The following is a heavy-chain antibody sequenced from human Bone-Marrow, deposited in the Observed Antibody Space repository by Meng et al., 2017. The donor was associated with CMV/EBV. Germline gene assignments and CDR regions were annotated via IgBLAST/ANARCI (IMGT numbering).Heavy chain of an antibody. V-gene: IGHV3-21*01. Sequence: GESLKISCAASGFTFSSYSMNWVRQAPGKGLEWVSSISSSSSYIYYADSVKGRFTISRDKAKNSLYLQMNSLRAEDTAVYYCAREGFFGVVTPAPFDYWGQGTLVTVSS. J-gene: IGHJ4*02. CDR2: ISSSSSYI. CDR1: GFTFSSYS. D-gene: IGHD3-3*01. CDR3: AREGFFGVVTPAPFDY.